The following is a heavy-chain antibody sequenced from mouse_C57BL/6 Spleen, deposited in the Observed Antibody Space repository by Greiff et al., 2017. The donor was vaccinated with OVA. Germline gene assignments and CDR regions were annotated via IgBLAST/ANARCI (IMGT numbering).Heavy chain of an antibody. CDR2: IHPNSGST. D-gene: IGHD2-1*01. V-gene: IGHV1-64*01. CDR1: GYTFTSYW. J-gene: IGHJ2*01. CDR3: ARSSIYYGNYDY. Sequence: QVQLQQPGAELVKPGASVKLSCKASGYTFTSYWMHWVKQRPGQGLEWIGMIHPNSGSTNYNEKFKSKATLTVDKSSSTAYMQLSSLTSEDSAVYYCARSSIYYGNYDYWGQGTTLTVSS.